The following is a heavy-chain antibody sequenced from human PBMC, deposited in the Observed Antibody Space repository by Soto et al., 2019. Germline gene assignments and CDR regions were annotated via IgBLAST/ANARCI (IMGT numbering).Heavy chain of an antibody. CDR2: ISSGTTI. V-gene: IGHV3-21*04. Sequence: PGGSLRLSCAASGFTFTRYSMNWVRQAPGKGLEWVSSISSGTTIYDGDSVKGRVTISRDNAKSLLYLQMYSLTAEDTAIYYCVRSYFGIYFDYWGQGTLVTVSS. CDR3: VRSYFGIYFDY. CDR1: GFTFTRYS. J-gene: IGHJ4*02. D-gene: IGHD1-26*01.